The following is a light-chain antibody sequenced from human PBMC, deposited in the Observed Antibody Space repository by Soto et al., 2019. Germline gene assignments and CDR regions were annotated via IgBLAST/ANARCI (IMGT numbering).Light chain of an antibody. Sequence: EIVLTQSPGTLSLSPGERATLSCRASQSINSRYLAWYQQKPGQAPRLLIYGASSRATGIPDRFSGSGSGTDFTLTISRLEPEDFAVYYCQQIGSSPGFTFGLVTKVDIK. CDR3: QQIGSSPGFT. V-gene: IGKV3-20*01. CDR1: QSINSRY. CDR2: GAS. J-gene: IGKJ3*01.